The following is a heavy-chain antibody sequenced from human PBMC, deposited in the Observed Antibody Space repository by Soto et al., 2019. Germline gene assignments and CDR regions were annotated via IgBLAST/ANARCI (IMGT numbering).Heavy chain of an antibody. D-gene: IGHD6-13*01. CDR3: ARDVSMTAAGTKTDY. Sequence: QVQLVESGGVVVQPGRSLRLSCAASGFTFRTYGMHWVRQAPGKGLEWVAIIWYDGSNKYYADSVKGRFTISRDNSKNTLYLQMNSLRAEDTAVYYCARDVSMTAAGTKTDYWGQGTLVTVSS. CDR2: IWYDGSNK. J-gene: IGHJ4*02. V-gene: IGHV3-33*01. CDR1: GFTFRTYG.